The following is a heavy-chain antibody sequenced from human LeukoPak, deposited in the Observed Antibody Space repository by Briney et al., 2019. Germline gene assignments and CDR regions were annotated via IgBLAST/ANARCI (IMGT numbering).Heavy chain of an antibody. D-gene: IGHD2-15*01. Sequence: SGTLSLTCTVSGGSISSGDYYWSWIRQPPGKGLEWIGYIYYSGSTYYNPSLKSRVTISVDTSKNQFSLKLSSVTAADTAVYYCARGSGGSFPSWFDPWGQGTLVTVSS. CDR2: IYYSGST. CDR3: ARGSGGSFPSWFDP. J-gene: IGHJ5*02. CDR1: GGSISSGDYY. V-gene: IGHV4-30-4*01.